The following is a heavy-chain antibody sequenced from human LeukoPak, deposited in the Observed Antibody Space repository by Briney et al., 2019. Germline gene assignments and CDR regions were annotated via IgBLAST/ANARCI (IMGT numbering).Heavy chain of an antibody. D-gene: IGHD5-18*01. V-gene: IGHV3-33*06. CDR2: IWYDGSNK. J-gene: IGHJ4*02. CDR3: AKDLDTATDFDY. CDR1: GFTFSIYG. Sequence: GRSLRLSCAASGFTFSIYGMHWVRQAPGKGLEWVAVIWYDGSNKYYADSVKGRFTISRDNSKNTLYLQMNSLRAEDTAVYYCAKDLDTATDFDYWGQGTLVTVSS.